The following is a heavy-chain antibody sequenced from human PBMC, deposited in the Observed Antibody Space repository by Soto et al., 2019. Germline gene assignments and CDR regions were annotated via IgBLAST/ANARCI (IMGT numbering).Heavy chain of an antibody. D-gene: IGHD2-8*01. CDR2: IYYSGST. CDR1: GGSISSSSYF. Sequence: SETMSLTWTVSGGSISSSSYFWGWIRQPPGKGLEWIGSIYYSGSTYYNPSLKSRVTISVDTSKNQFSLKLSSVTAADTAVYYCARHLAGLSYKDYWGQGTLVTVSS. CDR3: ARHLAGLSYKDY. J-gene: IGHJ4*02. V-gene: IGHV4-39*01.